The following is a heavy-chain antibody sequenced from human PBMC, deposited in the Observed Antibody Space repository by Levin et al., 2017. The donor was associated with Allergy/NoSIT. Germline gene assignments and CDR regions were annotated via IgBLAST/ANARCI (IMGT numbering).Heavy chain of an antibody. Sequence: GESLKISCKASGYTFTSYGISWVRQAPGQGLEWMGWISAYNGNTNYAQTLQGRVTMTTDTSTSTAYMELRSLRSDDTAVYYCARDRPKPHYDFWSGRPTHDYWGQGTLVTVAA. V-gene: IGHV1-18*01. J-gene: IGHJ4*02. D-gene: IGHD3-3*01. CDR1: GYTFTSYG. CDR3: ARDRPKPHYDFWSGRPTHDY. CDR2: ISAYNGNT.